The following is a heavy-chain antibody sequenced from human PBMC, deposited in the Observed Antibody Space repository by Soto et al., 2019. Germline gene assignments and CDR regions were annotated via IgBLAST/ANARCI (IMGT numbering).Heavy chain of an antibody. V-gene: IGHV3-23*01. CDR1: GLTLSNHA. CDR2: VSEYGDVT. J-gene: IGHJ4*02. Sequence: GGSLRLSCAASGLTLSNHAMTWVRQAPGKGLDWVSTVSEYGDVTYYADSVRGRFTISRDNSKNTLYLQLNNLRVEDTAVYYCVPGSSGTRGEDSWGPGVVVTVSS. D-gene: IGHD3-10*01. CDR3: VPGSSGTRGEDS.